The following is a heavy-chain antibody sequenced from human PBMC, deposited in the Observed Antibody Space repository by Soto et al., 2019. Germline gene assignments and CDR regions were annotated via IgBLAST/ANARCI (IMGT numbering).Heavy chain of an antibody. CDR2: ISGGSSYI. V-gene: IGHV3-21*01. CDR3: ARDRASNSCSDY. CDR1: GFTFSSYS. D-gene: IGHD2-15*01. Sequence: GGSLRLSCAASGFTFSSYSMNWVRQAPGKGLEWVSSISGGSSYIYYVDSVKGRFTISRDNAKNSLHLQMNSLRAEDTAVYYCARDRASNSCSDYWGQGTLVTVSS. J-gene: IGHJ4*02.